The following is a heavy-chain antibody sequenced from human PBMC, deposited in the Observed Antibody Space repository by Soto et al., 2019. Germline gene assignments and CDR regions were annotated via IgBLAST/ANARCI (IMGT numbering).Heavy chain of an antibody. CDR1: GFTFSSYG. J-gene: IGHJ6*02. CDR3: AKDRLSGYEYSFSYYFGMAV. CDR2: ISYDGTTQ. D-gene: IGHD5-12*01. V-gene: IGHV3-30*18. Sequence: HPGGSLRLSCAASGFTFSSYGMHWVRQAPGKGLEWVSLISYDGTTQWYSDSVKGRFTISRDNSRDTLFLQMNSLRTEDTAVYHCAKDRLSGYEYSFSYYFGMAVWGQGTAVTVSS.